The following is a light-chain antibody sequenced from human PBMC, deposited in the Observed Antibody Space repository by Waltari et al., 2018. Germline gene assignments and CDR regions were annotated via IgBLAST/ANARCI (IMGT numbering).Light chain of an antibody. V-gene: IGLV1-40*01. CDR1: SSNIGAGYL. CDR2: ANT. CDR3: QCYDSRLSGSL. J-gene: IGLJ2*01. Sequence: SVLTQPPSVSGAPGQRVAIPCTGSSSNIGAGYLVHWYQQLPGPAPKLLIYANTHRPSGVPDRFSASKSGTSASLAITGLQPGDEADYYCQCYDSRLSGSLFGGGTKVTVL.